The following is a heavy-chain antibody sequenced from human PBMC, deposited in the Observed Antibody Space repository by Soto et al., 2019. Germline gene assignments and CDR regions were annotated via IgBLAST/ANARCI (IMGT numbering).Heavy chain of an antibody. J-gene: IGHJ4*02. V-gene: IGHV3-33*01. Sequence: QVPLVESGGGVVQPGRSLSLSCAASGFTFSSYGMHWVRQAPGKGLEWVAVIWYDGSNKYYADSVKGRFTISRDNSKNPLYRQMSSLRAEDTAVYYCARAPSYDYDFWSGIDYWGQGTLVTVSS. D-gene: IGHD3-3*01. CDR2: IWYDGSNK. CDR3: ARAPSYDYDFWSGIDY. CDR1: GFTFSSYG.